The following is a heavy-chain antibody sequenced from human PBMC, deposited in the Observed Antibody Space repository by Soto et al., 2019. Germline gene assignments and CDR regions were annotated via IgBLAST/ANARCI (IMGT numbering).Heavy chain of an antibody. CDR3: AKREVAGTTYFDY. D-gene: IGHD6-19*01. J-gene: IGHJ4*02. Sequence: GGSLRLSCAACGITFSNLGMRWFRQAPGKGLEWVSSIGAGGTTNYADSVKGRFTISRDNSKNTLYLQMNSLRVEDTAVYYCAKREVAGTTYFDYWGQGTLVTVS. V-gene: IGHV3-23*01. CDR2: IGAGGTT. CDR1: GITFSNLG.